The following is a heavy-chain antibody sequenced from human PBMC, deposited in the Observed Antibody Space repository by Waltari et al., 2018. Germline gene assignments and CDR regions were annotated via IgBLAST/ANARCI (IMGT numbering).Heavy chain of an antibody. CDR1: GFTFSSYA. J-gene: IGHJ6*03. D-gene: IGHD3-9*01. V-gene: IGHV3-23*03. CDR2: IYSGGST. Sequence: EVQLLESGGGLVQPGGSLRLSCAASGFTFSSYAMSWVRQAPGKGRAWVSVIYSGGSTYYADSVKGRFTISRDNSKNTLYLQMNSLRAEDTAVYYCAKVKTYYDILTGFTGYYYMDVWGKGTTVTVSS. CDR3: AKVKTYYDILTGFTGYYYMDV.